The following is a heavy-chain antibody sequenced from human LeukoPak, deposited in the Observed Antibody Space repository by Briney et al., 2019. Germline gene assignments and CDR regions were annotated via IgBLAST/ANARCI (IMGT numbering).Heavy chain of an antibody. CDR1: GYSISSGYY. D-gene: IGHD6-19*01. CDR3: ARGSNGSGSHFDY. CDR2: INHSGST. J-gene: IGHJ4*02. Sequence: PSETLSLTCAVSGYSISSGYYWGWIRQPPGKGLEWIGEINHSGSTNYNPSLKSRVTISVDTSKNQFSLKLSSVTAADTAVYYCARGSNGSGSHFDYWGQGTLVTVSS. V-gene: IGHV4-38-2*01.